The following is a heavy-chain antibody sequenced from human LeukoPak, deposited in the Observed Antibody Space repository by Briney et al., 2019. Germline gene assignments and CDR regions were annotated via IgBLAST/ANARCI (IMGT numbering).Heavy chain of an antibody. CDR1: GYTLTELS. J-gene: IGHJ4*02. CDR3: ATSIVATITLDY. CDR2: FDPEDGET. V-gene: IGHV1-24*01. Sequence: ASVKVSCKVSGYTLTELSMHWVRQAPGKGLEWMGGFDPEDGETIYAQKFQGRVTMTEDTSTDTAYMELSSLRSEDTAVYYCATSIVATITLDYWGQGTQVTVSS. D-gene: IGHD5-12*01.